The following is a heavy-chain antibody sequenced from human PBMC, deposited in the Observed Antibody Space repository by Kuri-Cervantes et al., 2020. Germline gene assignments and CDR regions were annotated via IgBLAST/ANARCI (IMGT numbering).Heavy chain of an antibody. J-gene: IGHJ6*02. Sequence: SETLSLTCTVSGGSISSGGYYWSWIRQHPGKGLEWIGYIYYSGSTYYNPSLKSRVTITVDTSKNQFSLKLSSVTAADTAVYYCAKGEDTAMVQGHGMDVWGQGTTVTVSS. CDR2: IYYSGST. D-gene: IGHD5-18*01. V-gene: IGHV4-31*03. CDR1: GGSISSGGYY. CDR3: AKGEDTAMVQGHGMDV.